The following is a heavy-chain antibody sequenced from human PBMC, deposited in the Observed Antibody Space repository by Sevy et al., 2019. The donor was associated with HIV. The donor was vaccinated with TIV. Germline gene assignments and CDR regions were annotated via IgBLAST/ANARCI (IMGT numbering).Heavy chain of an antibody. D-gene: IGHD2-8*01. V-gene: IGHV3-11*04. CDR2: ISSGGRTI. Sequence: GGSLRLSCAASGFTFSDYYMSWIRQAPGKGLEWVSYISSGGRTIYYADSVKGRFTISRDNAKNSLYLQMNSLRAEDTAVYYCAREDSNGVCYSHWGQGTLVTVSS. CDR3: AREDSNGVCYSH. J-gene: IGHJ4*02. CDR1: GFTFSDYY.